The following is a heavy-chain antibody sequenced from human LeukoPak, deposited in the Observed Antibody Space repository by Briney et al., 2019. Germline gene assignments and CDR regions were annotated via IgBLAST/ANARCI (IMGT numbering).Heavy chain of an antibody. CDR3: ARGVVIDDAFDI. V-gene: IGHV1-46*01. Sequence: ASVKVSCKASGYTFISYQMHWVRQAPGQGLEWMGIINPTGGSTSHAQKFQGRVTMTRDTSTSTAYMELRSLRSDDTAVYYCARGVVIDDAFDIWGQGTMVTVSS. J-gene: IGHJ3*02. CDR2: INPTGGST. CDR1: GYTFISYQ. D-gene: IGHD3-3*01.